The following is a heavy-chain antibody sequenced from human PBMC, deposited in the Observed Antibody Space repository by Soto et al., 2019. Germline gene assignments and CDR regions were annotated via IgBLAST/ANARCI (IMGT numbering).Heavy chain of an antibody. J-gene: IGHJ5*02. CDR2: IYHSGST. CDR1: GYSISSGYY. Sequence: PSETLSLTCAVSGYSISSGYYWGWIRQPPGKGLEWIGSIYHSGSTHYNPSLKSRVTISVDTSKNQFSLKLSSVTATDTAVYYCARDLVIAVASGLDPWGQGTLVTVSS. D-gene: IGHD6-19*01. V-gene: IGHV4-38-2*02. CDR3: ARDLVIAVASGLDP.